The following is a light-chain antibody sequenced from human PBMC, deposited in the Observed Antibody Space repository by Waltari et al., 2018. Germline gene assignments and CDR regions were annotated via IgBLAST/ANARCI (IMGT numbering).Light chain of an antibody. J-gene: IGLJ3*02. CDR1: NIGGKT. CDR3: QVWDSSSDRPV. Sequence: SYVLTQPPSVSVAPGQTATITCGGNNIGGKTVHWYQQKPGQAPLLVVYDDYYPPSGIPERFAGSNSGNAAALTISWVEAGDEADYYCQVWDSSSDRPVFGGGTKVFVL. CDR2: DDY. V-gene: IGLV3-21*02.